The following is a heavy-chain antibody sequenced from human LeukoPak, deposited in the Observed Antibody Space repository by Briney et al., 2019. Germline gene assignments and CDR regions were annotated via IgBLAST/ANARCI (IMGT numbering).Heavy chain of an antibody. J-gene: IGHJ6*03. CDR1: GYTFTSYG. CDR2: ISAYNGNT. D-gene: IGHD2-2*01. CDR3: ARVQGYCSSTSCQKSSSWYQNYYYMDV. V-gene: IGHV1-18*01. Sequence: ASVKVSCKASGYTFTSYGISWVRQAPGQGLEWMGWISAYNGNTNYAQKLQGRVTMTTDTSTSTAYMELRSLRSDDTAVYYCARVQGYCSSTSCQKSSSWYQNYYYMDVWGKGTTVTVSS.